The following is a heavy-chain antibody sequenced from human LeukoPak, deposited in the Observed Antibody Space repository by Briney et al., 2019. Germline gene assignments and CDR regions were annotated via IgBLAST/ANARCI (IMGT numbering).Heavy chain of an antibody. CDR1: GGAITNYY. CDR3: ARAPAGQPYYYMDV. D-gene: IGHD2-2*01. J-gene: IGHJ6*03. CDR2: MYYSGST. Sequence: SETLSLTRTVSGGAITNYYWSWIRQPPGKGLEWIGYMYYSGSTNYNPSLKSRVTMSVDTSNNQVSLKMTSLTAADTAVYYCARAPAGQPYYYMDVWGKGTTVTVSS. V-gene: IGHV4-59*01.